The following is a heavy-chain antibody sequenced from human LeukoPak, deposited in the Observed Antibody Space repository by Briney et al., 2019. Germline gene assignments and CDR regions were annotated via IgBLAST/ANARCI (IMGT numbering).Heavy chain of an antibody. CDR1: GFTFSSYS. V-gene: IGHV3-48*01. CDR2: ISSSSSTI. D-gene: IGHD2-15*01. CDR3: ARDRCSGGSCYSDFDY. J-gene: IGHJ4*02. Sequence: GGSLRLSCAASGFTFSSYSMNWVRQAPGKGLEWVSYISSSSSTIYYADSVKGRFTISRDNAKNSLYLQMNSLRAEDTAVYYCARDRCSGGSCYSDFDYWGQGTLVTVSS.